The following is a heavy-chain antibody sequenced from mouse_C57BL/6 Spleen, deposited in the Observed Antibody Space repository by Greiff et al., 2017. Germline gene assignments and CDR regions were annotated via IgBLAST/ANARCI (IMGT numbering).Heavy chain of an antibody. V-gene: IGHV10-3*01. Sequence: EVMLVESGGGLVQPKGSLKLSCAASGFTFNTYAMHWVRQAPGKGLEWVARIRSKSSNYATYYADSGKDRFTISRDDSQSMLYLQMNNLKTEDTAMYYCVMFGDPYYYGGYFDVWGTGTTVTVSS. CDR2: IRSKSSNYAT. CDR1: GFTFNTYA. D-gene: IGHD1-1*01. CDR3: VMFGDPYYYGGYFDV. J-gene: IGHJ1*03.